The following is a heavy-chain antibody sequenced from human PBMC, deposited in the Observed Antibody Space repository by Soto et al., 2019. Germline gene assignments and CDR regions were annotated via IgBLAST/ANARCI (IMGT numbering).Heavy chain of an antibody. J-gene: IGHJ6*02. CDR2: ISYDGSNK. V-gene: IGHV3-30*18. CDR1: GFTFSSYG. D-gene: IGHD3-9*01. CDR3: AKERKYFDWLFRGYGMDV. Sequence: GGSLRLSCAASGFTFSSYGMHWVRQAPGKGLEWVAVISYDGSNKYYADSVKGRFTISRDNSKNTLYLQMNSLRAEDTAVYYCAKERKYFDWLFRGYGMDVWGQGTTVTVSS.